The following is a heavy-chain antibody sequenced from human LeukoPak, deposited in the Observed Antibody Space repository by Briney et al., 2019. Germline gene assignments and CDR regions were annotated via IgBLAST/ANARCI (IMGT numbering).Heavy chain of an antibody. D-gene: IGHD3-10*01. CDR1: GGSFSGYY. V-gene: IGHV4-34*01. CDR2: INHSGST. J-gene: IGHJ4*02. Sequence: SETLSLTCAVYGGSFSGYYWTWIRQPPGKGLEWIGEINHSGSTNYNPSLKSRVTISIDTSKSQFSLKLSSVTAADTAVYYCARGPYYFGSETDYNRFNVVYWGQGILVTVSS. CDR3: ARGPYYFGSETDYNRFNVVY.